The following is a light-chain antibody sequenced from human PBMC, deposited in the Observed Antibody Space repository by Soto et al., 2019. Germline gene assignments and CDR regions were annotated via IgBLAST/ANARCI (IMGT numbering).Light chain of an antibody. J-gene: IGKJ4*01. CDR2: TAS. CDR3: QQSHSSPLS. V-gene: IGKV1-39*01. CDR1: QSISRN. Sequence: IQMTQSPSSLSASVGYRVTITCRASQSISRNLNWYQQKPGKAPELLIYTASNLQSGVPSRFSGSGSGTDFALTISSLQPEDSAVYYCQQSHSSPLSFGGGTKVDIK.